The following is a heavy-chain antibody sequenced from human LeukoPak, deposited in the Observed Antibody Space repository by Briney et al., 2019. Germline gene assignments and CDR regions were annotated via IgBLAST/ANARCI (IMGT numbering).Heavy chain of an antibody. V-gene: IGHV3-7*01. CDR3: AREGVNYGSGKGGPLGEFDY. CDR1: GFTFSSYS. D-gene: IGHD3-10*01. Sequence: GGSLRLSCAASGFTFSSYSMNWVRQAPGKGLEWVANIKQDGSEKYYVDSVKGRFTISRDNAKNSLYLQMNSLRAEDTAVYYCAREGVNYGSGKGGPLGEFDYWGQGTLVTVSS. CDR2: IKQDGSEK. J-gene: IGHJ4*02.